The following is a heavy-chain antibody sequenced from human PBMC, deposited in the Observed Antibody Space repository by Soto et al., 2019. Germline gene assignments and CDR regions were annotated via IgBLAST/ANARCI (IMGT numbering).Heavy chain of an antibody. Sequence: SGPTLVNPTQTLTLNCTFSGFSLSNSGVGVGWIRQPPGKALEWLALIYWDNDKRYSPSLKSRLTITKDTSKNQVVLTMTNMDPVDAATYYCVHSRCGGDCLQSYSSHYYYGMDVWGQGTTVTVSS. CDR1: GFSLSNSGVG. V-gene: IGHV2-5*02. D-gene: IGHD2-21*02. J-gene: IGHJ6*02. CDR2: IYWDNDK. CDR3: VHSRCGGDCLQSYSSHYYYGMDV.